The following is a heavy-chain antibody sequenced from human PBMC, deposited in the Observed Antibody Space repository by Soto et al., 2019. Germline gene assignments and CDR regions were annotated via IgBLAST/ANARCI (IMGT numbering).Heavy chain of an antibody. V-gene: IGHV5-51*01. Sequence: PGESLKISCKGSGYSFTSYWIGWVRQMPGKGLEWMGIIYPGDSDTRYSPSFQGQVTISADKSISAAYLQWSSLKASDTAMYYCARRVHPDYYDSSGYYNWYFDLWGRGTLVTVSS. CDR3: ARRVHPDYYDSSGYYNWYFDL. J-gene: IGHJ2*01. CDR2: IYPGDSDT. CDR1: GYSFTSYW. D-gene: IGHD3-22*01.